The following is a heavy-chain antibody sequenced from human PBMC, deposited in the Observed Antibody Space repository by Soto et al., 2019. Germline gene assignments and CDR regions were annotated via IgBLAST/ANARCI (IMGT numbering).Heavy chain of an antibody. Sequence: SVKVSCKASGGTFSSYAISWVRQAPGQGLEWMGGIIPIFCTANYAQKFQGRVTITADESTSTAYMELSSMRSEDTAVYYCPRGHCSSTSCYTSHFDSYYGMDVWGQGTTVTVSS. D-gene: IGHD2-2*02. CDR3: PRGHCSSTSCYTSHFDSYYGMDV. CDR2: IIPIFCTA. CDR1: GGTFSSYA. J-gene: IGHJ6*02. V-gene: IGHV1-69*13.